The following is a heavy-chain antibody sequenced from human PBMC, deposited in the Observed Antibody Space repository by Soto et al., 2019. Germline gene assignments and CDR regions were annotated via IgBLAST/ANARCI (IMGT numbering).Heavy chain of an antibody. V-gene: IGHV1-3*01. CDR1: GYTFTSYA. Sequence: ASVKVSCKASGYTFTSYAMHWVRQAPGQRLEWMGWINAGNGNTKYSQKFQGRVTITRDTSASTAYMELNSLRSEDTAVYYCARGQTYLSVAGTEPDAFDIWGQGTMVTVSS. D-gene: IGHD6-19*01. CDR2: INAGNGNT. J-gene: IGHJ3*02. CDR3: ARGQTYLSVAGTEPDAFDI.